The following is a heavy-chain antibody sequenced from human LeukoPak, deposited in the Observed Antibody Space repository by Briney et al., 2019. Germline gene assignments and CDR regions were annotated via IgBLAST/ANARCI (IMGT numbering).Heavy chain of an antibody. Sequence: SETLSLTCTFSGGSISSYYWSWIRQPPGKGLEWIGYIYYSGSTNYSPSLKSRVTISVDTSKNQFSLKLSSVTAADTAVYYCARDLGDYDSSGFDYWGQGTLVTVSS. CDR1: GGSISSYY. CDR3: ARDLGDYDSSGFDY. V-gene: IGHV4-59*01. D-gene: IGHD3-22*01. J-gene: IGHJ4*02. CDR2: IYYSGST.